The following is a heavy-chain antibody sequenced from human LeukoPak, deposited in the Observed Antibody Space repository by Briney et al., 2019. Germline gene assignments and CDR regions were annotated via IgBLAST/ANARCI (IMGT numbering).Heavy chain of an antibody. CDR1: GYTFTSYY. J-gene: IGHJ5*02. Sequence: GASVKVSCKASGYTFTSYYMHWVRQAPAQGLEWMGIINPSGGSTSYAQKFQGRVTMTRDTSTSTVYMELSSLGSEDTAVYYCARLDYNWFDPWGQGTLVTVSS. V-gene: IGHV1-46*01. CDR2: INPSGGST. CDR3: ARLDYNWFDP.